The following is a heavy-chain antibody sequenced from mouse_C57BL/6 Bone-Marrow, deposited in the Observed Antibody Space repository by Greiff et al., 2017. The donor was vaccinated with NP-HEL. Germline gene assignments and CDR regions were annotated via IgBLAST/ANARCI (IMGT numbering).Heavy chain of an antibody. V-gene: IGHV1-4*01. CDR3: ARESVVLRRPWYAY. J-gene: IGHJ3*01. D-gene: IGHD2-4*01. CDR2: INPSSGYT. Sequence: QVQLQQSGAELARPGASVKMSCTASGYTFTSYTMHWVHQRPGQGLEWIGYINPSSGYTKYNHKFKDTATLTADKSISTAYLQQSSLTSEDSTVKYCARESVVLRRPWYAYWGKGTLVTVSA. CDR1: GYTFTSYT.